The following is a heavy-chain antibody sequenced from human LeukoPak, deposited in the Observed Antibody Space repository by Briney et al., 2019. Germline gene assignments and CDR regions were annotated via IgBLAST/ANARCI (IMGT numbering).Heavy chain of an antibody. CDR1: GFTFSSYW. CDR3: AKDRRYDSSGYYDY. Sequence: GGSLRLSCAASGFTFSSYWMNWARQAPGKGLEWVASINHNGNVNYYVDSVKGRFTISRDNAKNSLYLQMNSLRAEDTALYYCAKDRRYDSSGYYDYWGQGTLVTVSS. CDR2: INHNGNVN. V-gene: IGHV3-7*03. D-gene: IGHD3-22*01. J-gene: IGHJ4*02.